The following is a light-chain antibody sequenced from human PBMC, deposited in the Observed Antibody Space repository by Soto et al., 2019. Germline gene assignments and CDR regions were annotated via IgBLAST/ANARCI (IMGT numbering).Light chain of an antibody. CDR1: QGISSY. J-gene: IGKJ1*01. CDR3: QQYESSIPT. Sequence: IQLPQSPSSLSASVVEIVTITWLSSQGISSYLAWYQQKPGKAPKLLIYAASTLQSGVPSRFSGSGSGTDLTLTISRLEPEDFAVYYCQQYESSIPTCGQGTTGDIK. V-gene: IGKV1-9*01. CDR2: AAS.